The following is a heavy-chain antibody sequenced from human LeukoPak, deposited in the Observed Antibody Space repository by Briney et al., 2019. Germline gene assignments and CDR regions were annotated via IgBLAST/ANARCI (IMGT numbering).Heavy chain of an antibody. D-gene: IGHD3-10*01. CDR2: INPSGGST. CDR1: GYTFTSYY. V-gene: IGHV1-46*01. Sequence: ASVKVSCKASGYTFTSYYMHWVRQAPGQGLEWMGIINPSGGSTSYAQKFQGRVTMTRDMSTSTVYMELSSLRSEDTAVYYCARAHRVKYGSGSYYPYYYYYMDVWGKGTTVTVSS. J-gene: IGHJ6*03. CDR3: ARAHRVKYGSGSYYPYYYYYMDV.